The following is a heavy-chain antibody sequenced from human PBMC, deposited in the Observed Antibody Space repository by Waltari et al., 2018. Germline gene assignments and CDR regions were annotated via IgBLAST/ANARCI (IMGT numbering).Heavy chain of an antibody. V-gene: IGHV1-69*01. CDR1: GGTFSSYA. CDR2: IIPIFGTA. J-gene: IGHJ2*01. D-gene: IGHD6-13*01. CDR3: ARDGLGIAAAGSYWYFDL. Sequence: QVQLVQSGAEVKKPGSSVKVSCKASGGTFSSYAISWVRQAPGQGLEWMGGIIPIFGTANYAQKFQGRVTITADESTITAYMELSSLRSEDTAVYYCARDGLGIAAAGSYWYFDLWGRGTLVTVSS.